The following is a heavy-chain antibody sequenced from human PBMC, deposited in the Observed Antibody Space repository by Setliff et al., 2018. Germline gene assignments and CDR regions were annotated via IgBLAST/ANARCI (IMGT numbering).Heavy chain of an antibody. V-gene: IGHV4-4*07. D-gene: IGHD3-16*02. J-gene: IGHJ4*02. Sequence: ASETLSLTCTVSGGSISSYYWSWIRQPAGKGLEWIGHIYIGGSANYNPSLRSRVTMSIDTSKNQFSLKLSSVTAADTAVYYCARYRFGKDFDYWGQGTLVTVSS. CDR3: ARYRFGKDFDY. CDR1: GGSISSYY. CDR2: IYIGGSA.